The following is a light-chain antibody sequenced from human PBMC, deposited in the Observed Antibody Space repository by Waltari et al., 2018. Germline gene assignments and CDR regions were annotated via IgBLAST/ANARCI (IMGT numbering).Light chain of an antibody. Sequence: QSVLTQPPPVSGAPGQRVTISCTGRSSHIGAGYDVHWYQQLPGTAPKLLIYDNRSRPSGVPDRFSGSKSGTSASLAITGLQAEDEADYYCQSYDSSLSGVVFGGGTKLTVL. V-gene: IGLV1-40*01. J-gene: IGLJ3*02. CDR2: DNR. CDR1: SSHIGAGYD. CDR3: QSYDSSLSGVV.